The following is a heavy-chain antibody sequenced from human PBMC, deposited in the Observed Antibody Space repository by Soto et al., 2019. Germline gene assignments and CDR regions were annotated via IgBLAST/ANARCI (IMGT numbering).Heavy chain of an antibody. Sequence: HPGGSLRLSCAASGFTFSSYGMHWVRQAPGKGLEWVAVISYDGSNKYYVDSVKGRFTISRDHSKNTLYLQMNSLRAEDTAVYYCAKEPSYYYYYYGMDVWGQGTTVTVSS. CDR2: ISYDGSNK. CDR1: GFTFSSYG. CDR3: AKEPSYYYYYYGMDV. J-gene: IGHJ6*02. V-gene: IGHV3-30*18.